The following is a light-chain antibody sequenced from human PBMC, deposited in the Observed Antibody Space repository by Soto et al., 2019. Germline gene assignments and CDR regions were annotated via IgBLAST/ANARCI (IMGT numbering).Light chain of an antibody. CDR3: QQADSFHWT. J-gene: IGKJ1*01. Sequence: DIQMTQSPSSVSASVGDRVTITCRASQHISSWLAWYQQKPGKAPKLLLYAASSLQSGVPSRFSGSGFGTAFTLTMSSLQPEDLATYYCQQADSFHWTFGQGTKVDIK. V-gene: IGKV1-12*02. CDR2: AAS. CDR1: QHISSW.